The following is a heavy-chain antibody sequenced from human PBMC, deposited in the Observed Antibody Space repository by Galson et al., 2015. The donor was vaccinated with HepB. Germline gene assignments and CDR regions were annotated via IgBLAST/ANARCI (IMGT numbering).Heavy chain of an antibody. CDR1: GFTFSSYS. D-gene: IGHD4-11*01. CDR2: ISSSSSYI. Sequence: SLRLSCAASGFTFSSYSMNWVRQAPGKGLEWVSSISSSSSYIYYADSVKGRFTISRDNAKNSLYLQMNSLRAEDTAVYYCARVGPDYSNSFDYWGQGTLVTVSS. J-gene: IGHJ4*02. CDR3: ARVGPDYSNSFDY. V-gene: IGHV3-21*01.